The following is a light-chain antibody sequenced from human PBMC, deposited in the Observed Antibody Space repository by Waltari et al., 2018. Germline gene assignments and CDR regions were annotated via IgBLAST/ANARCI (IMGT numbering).Light chain of an antibody. CDR2: KAS. CDR1: RDISTK. Sequence: DILMTQSPPTLSASMGDRVTSTCRASRDISTKLAWHQQKPGRAPKLLIYKASSLESGVPARFSGSGSGTEFTLTISTLQPDDFATYYCQEYVDDLWTFGQGTKVEIK. J-gene: IGKJ1*01. V-gene: IGKV1-5*03. CDR3: QEYVDDLWT.